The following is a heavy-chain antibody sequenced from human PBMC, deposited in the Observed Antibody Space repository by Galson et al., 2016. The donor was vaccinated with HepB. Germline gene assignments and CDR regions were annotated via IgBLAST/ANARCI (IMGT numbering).Heavy chain of an antibody. CDR2: VYQSGST. CDR1: GGSMSSGNW. V-gene: IGHV4-4*02. J-gene: IGHJ6*02. Sequence: SETLSLTCAVSGGSMSSGNWWSWVRQPPGKGLEWIGEVYQSGSTNYSPSLKSRVTISIDKSKNQFSLKLTSVTAADAAVYYCARVPPRYYYYYGMDVWGQGTTVTVSS. CDR3: ARVPPRYYYYYGMDV.